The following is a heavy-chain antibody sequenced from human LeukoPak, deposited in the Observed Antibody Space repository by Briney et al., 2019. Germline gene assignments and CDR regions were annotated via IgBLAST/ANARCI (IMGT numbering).Heavy chain of an antibody. V-gene: IGHV4-31*03. J-gene: IGHJ5*02. CDR3: ARDFADYYGSGSYYSHWFDP. CDR1: GGSISSSSYY. Sequence: SETLSLTCTVSGGSISSSSYYWGWIRQHPGKGLEWIGYIYYSGSTYYNPSLKSRVTISVDTSKNQFSLKLSSVTAADTAVYYCARDFADYYGSGSYYSHWFDPWGQGTLVTVSS. D-gene: IGHD3-10*01. CDR2: IYYSGST.